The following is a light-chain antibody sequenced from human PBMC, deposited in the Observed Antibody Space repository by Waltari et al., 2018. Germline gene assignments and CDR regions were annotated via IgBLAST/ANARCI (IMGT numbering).Light chain of an antibody. CDR2: DVT. V-gene: IGLV2-11*01. CDR3: CSYAGNYLRV. Sequence: QSALTQPRSVSGSPGQSVTIACTGTSSDVGYYNYVSWYQQHPGKAPKLMIYDVTERPSGVPDRCSGSKSGNTASLTISGLQAEDDADYYYCSYAGNYLRVFGGGTKLTVL. J-gene: IGLJ2*01. CDR1: SSDVGYYNY.